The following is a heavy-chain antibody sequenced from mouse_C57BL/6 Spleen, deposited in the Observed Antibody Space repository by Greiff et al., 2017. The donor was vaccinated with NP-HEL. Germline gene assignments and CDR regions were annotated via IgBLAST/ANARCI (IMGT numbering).Heavy chain of an antibody. J-gene: IGHJ3*01. V-gene: IGHV1-62-2*01. D-gene: IGHD2-4*01. Sequence: VQLQESGAELVKPGASVKLSCKASGYTFTEYSIHWVKQRPGQGLEWIGWIYPGGGSTKYNEKFKDKATLTADKSSSTAYMELSRLTSEDSAVYFCERHAVYYECDEEFAYWGQGTMVTVSA. CDR3: ERHAVYYECDEEFAY. CDR1: GYTFTEYS. CDR2: IYPGGGST.